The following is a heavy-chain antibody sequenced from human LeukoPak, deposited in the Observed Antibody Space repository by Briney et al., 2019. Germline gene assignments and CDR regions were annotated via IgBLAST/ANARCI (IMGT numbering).Heavy chain of an antibody. CDR2: IYYSGST. CDR3: AVAAAGTLFDP. V-gene: IGHV4-59*01. Sequence: PSETLSLTCTVSGGSISSYYWSWIRQPPGKGLEWIGYIYYSGSTNYNPSLKSRVTISVDTSKNQFSLKLSAVTAAATAVYYCAVAAAGTLFDPWGQGPLVTVSS. D-gene: IGHD6-13*01. CDR1: GGSISSYY. J-gene: IGHJ5*02.